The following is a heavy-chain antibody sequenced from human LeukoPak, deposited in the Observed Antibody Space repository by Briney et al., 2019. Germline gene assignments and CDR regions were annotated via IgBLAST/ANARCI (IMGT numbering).Heavy chain of an antibody. CDR1: GFTFSSYS. V-gene: IGHV3-21*01. Sequence: PGGSLRLSRAASGFTFSSYSMNWVRQAPGKGLGWVSSISSSSSYIYYADSVKGRFTISRDNAKNSLYLQMNSLRAEDTAVYYCARDVAGTTLGGHDYWGQGTLVTVSS. J-gene: IGHJ4*02. D-gene: IGHD1-7*01. CDR2: ISSSSSYI. CDR3: ARDVAGTTLGGHDY.